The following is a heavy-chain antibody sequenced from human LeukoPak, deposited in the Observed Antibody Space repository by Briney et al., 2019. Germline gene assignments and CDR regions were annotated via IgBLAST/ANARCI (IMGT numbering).Heavy chain of an antibody. CDR2: ISAYNGNT. CDR1: GYTFTSYG. V-gene: IGHV1-18*01. CDR3: ARGRPHYYDILTGYIEAYYFDY. Sequence: GASVKVSCKASGYTFTSYGISWVRQAPGQGLEWMGWISAYNGNTNYAQKLQGRVTMTTDTSTSTAYMELRSLRSDDTAVYYCARGRPHYYDILTGYIEAYYFDYWGQGTLVTVSS. D-gene: IGHD3-9*01. J-gene: IGHJ4*02.